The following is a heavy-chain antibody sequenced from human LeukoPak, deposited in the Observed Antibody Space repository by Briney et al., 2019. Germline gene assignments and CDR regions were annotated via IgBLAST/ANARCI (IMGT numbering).Heavy chain of an antibody. J-gene: IGHJ4*02. V-gene: IGHV3-30*02. CDR3: AIVTGGWFPNPN. D-gene: IGHD3-10*01. CDR1: GFTFSSYG. Sequence: RSLRLSCAASGFTFSSYGMHWVRQAPGKGLEWVAFIRYDGSNKDYADSVKGRFTISRDNSKNTLYLQMNSLRAEDTAVYYCAIVTGGWFPNPNWGQGTLVTVSS. CDR2: IRYDGSNK.